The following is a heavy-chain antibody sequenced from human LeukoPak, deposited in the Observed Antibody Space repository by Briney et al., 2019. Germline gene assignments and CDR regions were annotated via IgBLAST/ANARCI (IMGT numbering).Heavy chain of an antibody. CDR1: GYTLTSYG. CDR3: ASPGRDCSGGSCYSGAFDI. D-gene: IGHD2-15*01. Sequence: ASVKVSCKASGYTLTSYGISWVRQAPGQGLEWMGWISAYNGNTNYAQKLQGRVTMTTDTSTSTAYMELRSLRSDDTAVYYCASPGRDCSGGSCYSGAFDIWGQGTMVTVSS. V-gene: IGHV1-18*01. J-gene: IGHJ3*02. CDR2: ISAYNGNT.